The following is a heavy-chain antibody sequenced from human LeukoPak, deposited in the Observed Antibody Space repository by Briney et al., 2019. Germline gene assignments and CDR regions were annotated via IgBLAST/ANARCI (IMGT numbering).Heavy chain of an antibody. CDR1: GGTFSSYA. Sequence: ASVKVSCKASGGTFSSYAISWVRQAPGQGLEWMGRIIPILGIANYAQKFQGRVTITADKSTSTAYMELSSLRSEDTAVYYCARDFSVVAATAFDYWGQGTLVTVSS. D-gene: IGHD2-15*01. CDR3: ARDFSVVAATAFDY. CDR2: IIPILGIA. J-gene: IGHJ4*02. V-gene: IGHV1-69*04.